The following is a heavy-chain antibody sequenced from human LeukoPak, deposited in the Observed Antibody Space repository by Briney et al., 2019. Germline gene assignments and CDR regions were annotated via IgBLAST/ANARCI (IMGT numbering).Heavy chain of an antibody. CDR1: GFTFSSSA. D-gene: IGHD3-10*01. CDR3: AKVMGSWLNHDAYDI. J-gene: IGHJ3*02. V-gene: IGHV3-23*01. CDR2: INGGGGST. Sequence: GGSLRLSCAASGFTFSSSAMSWVRQAPGKGLEWVSGINGGGGSTYYADSVKGRFTISRDNSKNTLYLQMNSLRAEDTAVYYCAKVMGSWLNHDAYDIWGQGTMVTVSS.